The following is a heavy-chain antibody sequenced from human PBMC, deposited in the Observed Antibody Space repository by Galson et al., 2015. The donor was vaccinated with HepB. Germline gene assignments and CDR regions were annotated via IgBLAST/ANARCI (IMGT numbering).Heavy chain of an antibody. CDR2: INTGNGNT. Sequence: SVKVSCKASGYTFTSYAMHWVRQAPGQRLEWMGWINTGNGNTKYSQKFQGRVTITRDTSASTAYMELSSLRSEDTAVYYCARVNYVDYAMDVWGQGTTVTVSS. V-gene: IGHV1-3*04. CDR3: ARVNYVDYAMDV. J-gene: IGHJ6*02. D-gene: IGHD4-11*01. CDR1: GYTFTSYA.